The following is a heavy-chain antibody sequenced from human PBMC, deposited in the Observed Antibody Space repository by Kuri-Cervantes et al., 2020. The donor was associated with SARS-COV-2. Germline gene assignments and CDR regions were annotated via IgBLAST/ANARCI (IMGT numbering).Heavy chain of an antibody. CDR1: GGTFSSYA. J-gene: IGHJ5*02. Sequence: SAKVSCKASGGTFSSYAISWVRQAPGQGLEWMGGIIPIFGTANYAQRFQGRVTMTRDTSTSTVYMELSSLRSEDTAVYYCARDSGSYGEPPNVIAWGQGTLVTVSS. D-gene: IGHD1-26*01. V-gene: IGHV1-69*05. CDR2: IIPIFGTA. CDR3: ARDSGSYGEPPNVIA.